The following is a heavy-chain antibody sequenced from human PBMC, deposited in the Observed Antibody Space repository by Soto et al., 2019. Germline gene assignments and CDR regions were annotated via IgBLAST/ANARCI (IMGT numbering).Heavy chain of an antibody. CDR1: GGTFSSYA. D-gene: IGHD6-19*01. Sequence: VASVKVSCKASGGTFSSYAISWVRQAPGQGLEWMGGIIPIFGTANYAQKFQGRVTITADKSTSTAYMELSSLRSEDTAVYYCARDRAGYSSGWYPPDAFDIWGQGAMVTVSS. CDR2: IIPIFGTA. CDR3: ARDRAGYSSGWYPPDAFDI. V-gene: IGHV1-69*06. J-gene: IGHJ3*02.